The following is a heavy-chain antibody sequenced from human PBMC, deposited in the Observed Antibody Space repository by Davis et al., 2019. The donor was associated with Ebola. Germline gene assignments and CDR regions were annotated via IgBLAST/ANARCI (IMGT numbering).Heavy chain of an antibody. CDR3: VQDFDAFDI. CDR2: IYHSGST. CDR1: GGSISSSNW. Sequence: SETLSLTCAVSGGSISSSNWWRWVRQPPGKGLECIGEIYHSGSTNYNPSLKSRVTISVDKSKNQFSLKLSSVTAADTAVYYCVQDFDAFDIWGQGTMVTVSS. D-gene: IGHD1-1*01. V-gene: IGHV4-4*02. J-gene: IGHJ3*02.